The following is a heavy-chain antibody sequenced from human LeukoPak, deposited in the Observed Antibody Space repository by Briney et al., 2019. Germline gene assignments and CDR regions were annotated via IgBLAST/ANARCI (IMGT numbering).Heavy chain of an antibody. CDR3: ASGPGADKTTVTTLFDY. V-gene: IGHV1-69*06. J-gene: IGHJ4*02. D-gene: IGHD4-17*01. CDR1: GGTFSSYA. CDR2: IIPIFGTA. Sequence: SVKVSCKASGGTFSSYAISWVRQAPGQGLEWMGGIIPIFGTANYAQKFQGRVTITADKSTSTAYMELSSLRSEDTAVYYCASGPGADKTTVTTLFDYWGQGTLVTVSS.